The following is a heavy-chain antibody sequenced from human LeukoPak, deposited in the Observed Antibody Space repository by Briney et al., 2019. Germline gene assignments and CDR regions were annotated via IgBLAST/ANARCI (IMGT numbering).Heavy chain of an antibody. V-gene: IGHV5-51*01. CDR1: GFIFTHYW. D-gene: IGHD3-22*01. J-gene: IGHJ4*02. CDR2: IYPDDSDT. Sequence: LGESLKISCKGSGFIFTHYWIGWVRQEPGKGLEWMGIIYPDDSDTRYSPSFQGQVTISADKSINTAFLQWSSLKASDSAIYYCARLYYSASGYPDYWGQGTLVTVSP. CDR3: ARLYYSASGYPDY.